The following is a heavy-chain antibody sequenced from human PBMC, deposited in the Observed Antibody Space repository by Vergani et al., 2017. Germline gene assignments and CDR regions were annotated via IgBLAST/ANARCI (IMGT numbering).Heavy chain of an antibody. D-gene: IGHD2-2*02. J-gene: IGHJ1*01. CDR3: ARAPSSLLYRAGYFQH. Sequence: EGQLVESGGDWVQRGGSLRLSCAASGFISSSYWMSWVRQAPGKGLEWVANVNQDGSEKYYVDSVRGRFTISRDNAKNSIYLQMNSLRAEDTAVYFCARAPSSLLYRAGYFQHWGQGTLVTVSS. CDR1: GFISSSYW. V-gene: IGHV3-7*01. CDR2: VNQDGSEK.